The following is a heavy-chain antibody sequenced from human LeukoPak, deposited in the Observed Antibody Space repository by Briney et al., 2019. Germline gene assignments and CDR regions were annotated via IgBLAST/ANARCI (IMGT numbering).Heavy chain of an antibody. CDR2: IRSKANSYAT. CDR1: GFTFSGSA. V-gene: IGHV3-73*01. J-gene: IGHJ6*02. D-gene: IGHD6-13*01. Sequence: GGSLRLSCAASGFTFSGSAMHWVRQASGKGLEWVGRIRSKANSYATAYAASVKGRFTISRDDSKNTAYLQMNSLKTEDTAVYYCTSYGSLHRGSSWRHYYYYYGMDVWGQGTTVTVSS. CDR3: TSYGSLHRGSSWRHYYYYYGMDV.